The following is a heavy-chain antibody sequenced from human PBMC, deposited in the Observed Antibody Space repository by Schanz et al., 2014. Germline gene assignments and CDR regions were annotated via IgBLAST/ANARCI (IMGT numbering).Heavy chain of an antibody. J-gene: IGHJ4*02. CDR2: IGGSGDST. D-gene: IGHD3-9*01. Sequence: EVHLLESGGGLVQPGGSLRLSCAASGFTFSRYWMQWVRQAPGKGLVWVSGIGGSGDSTHYADSVKGRFIISRDNSKNTLYLQVNSLRAEDTAVYYCAKHVRSLTGNDYWGQGTLVTVSS. V-gene: IGHV3-23*01. CDR1: GFTFSRYW. CDR3: AKHVRSLTGNDY.